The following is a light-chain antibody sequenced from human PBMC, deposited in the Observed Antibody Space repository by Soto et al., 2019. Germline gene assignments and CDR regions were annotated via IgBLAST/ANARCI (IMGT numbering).Light chain of an antibody. V-gene: IGLV2-11*01. J-gene: IGLJ1*01. Sequence: QSALTQPRSVSGSPGQSVTISCTGTSSDVGGYNYVSWNQKYPGKAPKVMIYAVTKRPSGVPDRISGSKSGNTASLTISGLQAEDEADYYCCSYAGSYTHYVFGTGTKVTVL. CDR2: AVT. CDR1: SSDVGGYNY. CDR3: CSYAGSYTHYV.